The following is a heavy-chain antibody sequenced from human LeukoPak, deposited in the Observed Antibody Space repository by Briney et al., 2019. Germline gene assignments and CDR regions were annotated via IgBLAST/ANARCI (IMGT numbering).Heavy chain of an antibody. D-gene: IGHD1-26*01. J-gene: IGHJ6*03. CDR3: ARAVLSGSPGEGYYYYMDV. V-gene: IGHV1-18*01. CDR2: ISAYNGNT. CDR1: GYTFTSYG. Sequence: GASVKVSCKASGYTFTSYGISWVRQAPGQGLEWMGWISAYNGNTNYAQKLQGRVTMTTDTSTSTAYMELRSLRSDDTAVYYCARAVLSGSPGEGYYYYMDVWGKGTTVTVSS.